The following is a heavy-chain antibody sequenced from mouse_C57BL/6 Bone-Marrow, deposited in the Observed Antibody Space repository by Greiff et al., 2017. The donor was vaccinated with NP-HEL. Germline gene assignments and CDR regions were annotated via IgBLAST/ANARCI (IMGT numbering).Heavy chain of an antibody. Sequence: QVHVKQPGAELVKPGASVKMSCKASGYTFTSYWITWVKQRPGQGLEWIGDIYPGSGSTNYNEKFKSKATLTVDTSSSTAYMQLSSLTSEDSAVYYCANAYYSNYGYFDYWGQGTTLTVSS. CDR3: ANAYYSNYGYFDY. CDR1: GYTFTSYW. V-gene: IGHV1-55*01. CDR2: IYPGSGST. J-gene: IGHJ2*01. D-gene: IGHD2-5*01.